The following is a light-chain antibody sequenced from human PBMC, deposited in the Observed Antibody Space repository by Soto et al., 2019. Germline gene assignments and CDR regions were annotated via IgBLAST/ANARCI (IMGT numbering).Light chain of an antibody. J-gene: IGKJ1*01. Sequence: EIVMTQSPATLSVSPGERATLSCRASQSVSSNHLAWYQQKPGQAPRLLIYGASSRATGIPARFSASGTGTDFTLTISDVQPEDFAVYYCQQYGSSPAFGQGTKVDIK. CDR3: QQYGSSPA. V-gene: IGKV3-20*01. CDR2: GAS. CDR1: QSVSSNH.